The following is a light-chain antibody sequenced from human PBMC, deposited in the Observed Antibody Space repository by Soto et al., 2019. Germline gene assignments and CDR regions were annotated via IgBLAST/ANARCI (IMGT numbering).Light chain of an antibody. CDR3: QQSYSNTQT. CDR2: VAS. Sequence: DIQMTQSPSSVSASVGDRVTITCRASQSISTYLNWYQQKPGKAPKLLILVASTLPSGVPSRFSGSGSGTDFTLTISSLQPEDFATYYCQQSYSNTQTFGQGTKVDIK. J-gene: IGKJ1*01. CDR1: QSISTY. V-gene: IGKV1-39*01.